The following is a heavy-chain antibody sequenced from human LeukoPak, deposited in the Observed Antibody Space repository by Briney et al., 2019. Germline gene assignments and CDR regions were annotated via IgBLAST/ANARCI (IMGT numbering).Heavy chain of an antibody. D-gene: IGHD5-12*01. Sequence: GESLKISCKGSGYSFISYWIGWVRQMPGKGLEWMAIIYPGDSDTRYSPSFQGQVTISVDKSISTAYLKWTSLQASDTAMYYCVRRGYDYFDSWGQGTLVTVSS. CDR1: GYSFISYW. V-gene: IGHV5-51*01. J-gene: IGHJ4*02. CDR3: VRRGYDYFDS. CDR2: IYPGDSDT.